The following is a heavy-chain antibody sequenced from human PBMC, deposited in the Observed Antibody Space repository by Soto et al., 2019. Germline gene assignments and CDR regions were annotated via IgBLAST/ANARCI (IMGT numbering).Heavy chain of an antibody. CDR3: ARDGGGIDGHDRYYYYYYMDV. CDR1: GFTFSDYY. CDR2: ISSSGSTI. D-gene: IGHD2-15*01. Sequence: QVQLVESGGGLVKPGGSLRLSCAASGFTFSDYYMSWIRQAPGKGLEWVSYISSSGSTIYYAGSVKGRFTISRENAKNSLYLQMNSLRAEETAVYYCARDGGGIDGHDRYYYYYYMDVWGKGTTVTVSS. J-gene: IGHJ6*03. V-gene: IGHV3-11*01.